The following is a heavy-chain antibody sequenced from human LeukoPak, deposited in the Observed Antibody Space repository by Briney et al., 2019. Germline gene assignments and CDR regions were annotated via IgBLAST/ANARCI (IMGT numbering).Heavy chain of an antibody. D-gene: IGHD3-22*01. CDR2: INHSGST. J-gene: IGHJ4*02. Sequence: SETLSLTCAVYGGSLSGYYWSWIRQPPGKGLEWIGEINHSGSTNYNPSLKSRVTISVDTSKNQFSLKLSSVTAADSAVYYCARGTLDSSGEGPDYWGQGTLVTVSS. CDR3: ARGTLDSSGEGPDY. CDR1: GGSLSGYY. V-gene: IGHV4-34*01.